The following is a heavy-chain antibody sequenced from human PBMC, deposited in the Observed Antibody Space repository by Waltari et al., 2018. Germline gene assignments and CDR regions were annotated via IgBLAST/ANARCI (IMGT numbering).Heavy chain of an antibody. Sequence: EVQLVESGGGLAQPGGSLRLPCCVSGLPFGTVWLHWIRQPPGKGPEWRTRIKSDGSSTDYADSVKGRFTISLDNAKNTLYLQMNSLRADDTAVYYCARDKWGPAYWGQGTLVTVSS. CDR3: ARDKWGPAY. J-gene: IGHJ4*02. CDR1: GLPFGTVW. CDR2: IKSDGSST. V-gene: IGHV3-74*01. D-gene: IGHD7-27*01.